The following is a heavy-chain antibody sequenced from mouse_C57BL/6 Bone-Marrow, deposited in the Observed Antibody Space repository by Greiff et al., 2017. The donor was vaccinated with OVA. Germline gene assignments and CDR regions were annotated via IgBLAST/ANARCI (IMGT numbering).Heavy chain of an antibody. Sequence: QVQLQQSGPELVKPGASVKISCKASGYAFSSSWMNWVKQRPGKGLEWIGRIYPGDGDTNYNGKFKGKATLTADKSSSTAYMQLSSLTSEDSAVYFCARRFYYYGSSYFYYFDYWGQGTTLTVSS. V-gene: IGHV1-82*01. J-gene: IGHJ2*01. CDR3: ARRFYYYGSSYFYYFDY. D-gene: IGHD1-1*01. CDR2: IYPGDGDT. CDR1: GYAFSSSW.